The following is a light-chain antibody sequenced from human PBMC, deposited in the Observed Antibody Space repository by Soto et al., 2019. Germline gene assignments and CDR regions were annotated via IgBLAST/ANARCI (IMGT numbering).Light chain of an antibody. CDR2: TAS. Sequence: DIQMTQSPSSLSASVGDRVTITCRASQTISSYLSWYQQKPGKAPKLLIYTASTLQGGVPSRFSGSGSGTDFTLTISSLQSEDFATYYCQQSYSTPRTFGQGTKVDIK. V-gene: IGKV1-39*01. CDR1: QTISSY. CDR3: QQSYSTPRT. J-gene: IGKJ1*01.